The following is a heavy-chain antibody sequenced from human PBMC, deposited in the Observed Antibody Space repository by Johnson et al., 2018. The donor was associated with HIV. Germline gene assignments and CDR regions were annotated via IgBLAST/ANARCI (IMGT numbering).Heavy chain of an antibody. CDR3: ARGGAYCGGDCNAFDI. D-gene: IGHD2-21*02. Sequence: QVQLVESGGGVVQPGGSLRLSCAASGFIFSDYYMTWIRQAPGKGLESISYISSSGRTIYYADSVKGRFTMSRDNAKKSLYLQMNSLRAEYTAVYYCARGGAYCGGDCNAFDIWGQGTMVTVSS. CDR2: ISSSGRTI. J-gene: IGHJ3*02. CDR1: GFIFSDYY. V-gene: IGHV3-11*04.